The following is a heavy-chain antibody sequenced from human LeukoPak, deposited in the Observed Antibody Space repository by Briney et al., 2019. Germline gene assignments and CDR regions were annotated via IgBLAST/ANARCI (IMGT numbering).Heavy chain of an antibody. CDR2: IYYSGST. CDR1: TASLSSYY. Sequence: PSETLSLTCSVSTASLSSYYWSWIRQPPGKGLEWIGYIYYSGSTNYNPSLKSRVTISVDTSKNQFSLKLSSVTAADTAVYYCARDGEDTDDAFDIWGQGTMVTVSS. CDR3: ARDGEDTDDAFDI. V-gene: IGHV4-59*01. D-gene: IGHD5-18*01. J-gene: IGHJ3*02.